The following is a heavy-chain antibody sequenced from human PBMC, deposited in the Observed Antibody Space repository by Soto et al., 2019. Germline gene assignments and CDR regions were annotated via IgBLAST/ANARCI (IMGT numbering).Heavy chain of an antibody. J-gene: IGHJ4*02. D-gene: IGHD6-13*01. V-gene: IGHV4-34*01. CDR1: GGAFSGYY. CDR2: INHSGST. Sequence: SETLSLSCAVSGGAFSGYYWSWIRQPPGKGLEWIGEINHSGSTNYNPSLKSRVTISVDTSKNQFSLKLSSVTAADTAVYYCARTTTAAGTDYWGQGTLVTVS. CDR3: ARTTTAAGTDY.